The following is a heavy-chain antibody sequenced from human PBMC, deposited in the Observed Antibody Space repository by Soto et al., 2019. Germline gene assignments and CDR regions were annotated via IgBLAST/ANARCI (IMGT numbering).Heavy chain of an antibody. D-gene: IGHD3-3*01. CDR2: IYYSGST. V-gene: IGHV4-30-4*01. CDR1: GGSISSGDYY. J-gene: IGHJ5*02. Sequence: LSLTCTVSGGSISSGDYYWSWIRQPPGKGLEWIGYIYYSGSTYYNPSLKSRVTISVDTSKNQFSLKLSSVTAADTAVYYCARAPRGDYDFWSGYYRPNWFDPWGQGTLVTVSS. CDR3: ARAPRGDYDFWSGYYRPNWFDP.